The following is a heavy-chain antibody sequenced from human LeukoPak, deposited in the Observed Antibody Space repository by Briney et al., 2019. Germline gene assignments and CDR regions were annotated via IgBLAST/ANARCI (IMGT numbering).Heavy chain of an antibody. J-gene: IGHJ6*02. D-gene: IGHD1-26*01. Sequence: GGSLRLSCAASGFTFSSYGMHWVRQAPGKGLEWVAVIWYDGSNKYYADSVKGRFTISRDNSKNTLYLQVNSLKTEDTAVYYCTTLYVGATMAGYYYYGMDVWGQGTTVTVSS. CDR2: IWYDGSNK. CDR1: GFTFSSYG. CDR3: TTLYVGATMAGYYYYGMDV. V-gene: IGHV3-33*01.